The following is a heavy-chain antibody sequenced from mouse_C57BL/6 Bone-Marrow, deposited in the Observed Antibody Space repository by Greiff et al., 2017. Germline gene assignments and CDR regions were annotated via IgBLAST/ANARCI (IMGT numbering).Heavy chain of an antibody. J-gene: IGHJ3*01. CDR3: TGDGWFAY. CDR1: GFTFSNYW. CDR2: IRLKSDNYAT. Sequence: EVKVEESGGGLVQPGGSMKLSCVASGFTFSNYWMNWVRQSPEQGLEWVAQIRLKSDNYATHYAESVKGRFTISREASKSSVYLQMNNLRAEDAGIYYCTGDGWFAYGGQGTLVTVSA. D-gene: IGHD2-3*01. V-gene: IGHV6-3*01.